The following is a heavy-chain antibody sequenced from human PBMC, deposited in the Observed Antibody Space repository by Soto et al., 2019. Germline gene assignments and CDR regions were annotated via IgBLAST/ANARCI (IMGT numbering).Heavy chain of an antibody. J-gene: IGHJ3*02. Sequence: EVQLVESGGGLVKPGGSLRLSCAASGFTFSNAWMSWVRQAPGKGLEWVGRIKSKTDGGTTDYAAPVKGRFTISRDDSKNPLYLQMNSLKTEETAVYYCTTVRREITRVRGVIIASDAFDIWGQGTMVTVSS. CDR3: TTVRREITRVRGVIIASDAFDI. V-gene: IGHV3-15*01. D-gene: IGHD3-10*01. CDR1: GFTFSNAW. CDR2: IKSKTDGGTT.